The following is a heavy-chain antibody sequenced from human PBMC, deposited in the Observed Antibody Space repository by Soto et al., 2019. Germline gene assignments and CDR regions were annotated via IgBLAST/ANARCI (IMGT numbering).Heavy chain of an antibody. V-gene: IGHV4-34*01. CDR3: ASGFMLWFGVCSRLGGYFYYMDA. CDR2: INDSGNI. Sequence: QVQLQQWGAGLLKPSETLSLTCAVYGGSFSGYQWTWIRQTPGKRLEWIGEINDSGNINYNPSLKSRVAILVDTPKEPVSVQLSSVTAADPAAYSCASGFMLWFGVCSRLGGYFYYMDAWGRGTAV. J-gene: IGHJ6*03. D-gene: IGHD3-10*01. CDR1: GGSFSGYQ.